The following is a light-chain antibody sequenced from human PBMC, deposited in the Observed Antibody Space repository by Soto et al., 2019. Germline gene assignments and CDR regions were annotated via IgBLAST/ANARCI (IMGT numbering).Light chain of an antibody. CDR1: RSVSSH. V-gene: IGKV3-15*01. CDR3: QQYDNWPLT. CDR2: GAS. J-gene: IGKJ4*01. Sequence: IVMTQSPATLSVSPGERATLSCRASRSVSSHLAWYQQKPGQAPRLLIYGASTRATGFPARFSGSGSGTEFTLTISSLQSEDFALYYCQQYDNWPLTFGGGTKVEMK.